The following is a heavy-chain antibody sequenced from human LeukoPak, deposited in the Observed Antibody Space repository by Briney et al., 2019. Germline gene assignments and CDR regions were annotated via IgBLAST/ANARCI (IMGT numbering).Heavy chain of an antibody. CDR1: GYTFTSYY. CDR2: INPSGGST. Sequence: GASVKDSCKASGYTFTSYYMHWVRQAPGQGLEWMGIINPSGGSTSYAQKFQGRVTMTRDTSTSTVYMELSSLRSEDTAVYYCARDHSTDPYYYYYYYMDVWGKGTTVTVSS. J-gene: IGHJ6*03. CDR3: ARDHSTDPYYYYYYYMDV. D-gene: IGHD4-11*01. V-gene: IGHV1-46*01.